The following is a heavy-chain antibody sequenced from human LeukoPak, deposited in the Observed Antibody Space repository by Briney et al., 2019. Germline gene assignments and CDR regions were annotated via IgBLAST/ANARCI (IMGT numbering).Heavy chain of an antibody. CDR2: ISKSGTYI. Sequence: GGSLRLSCAASGFTFSSYSMNWVRQAPGKGLEWVSAISKSGTYIKYADSVKGRFTVSRDNAKNTLYLQMNSLRAEDTAVYYCAKDYNWGYGYYFDYWGQGTLVTVSS. V-gene: IGHV3-21*01. D-gene: IGHD1-20*01. J-gene: IGHJ4*02. CDR1: GFTFSSYS. CDR3: AKDYNWGYGYYFDY.